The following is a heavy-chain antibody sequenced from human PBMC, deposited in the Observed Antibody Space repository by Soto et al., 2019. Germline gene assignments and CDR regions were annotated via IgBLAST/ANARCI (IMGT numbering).Heavy chain of an antibody. J-gene: IGHJ4*02. CDR2: IYYSGST. CDR1: GGSISSGDYY. V-gene: IGHV4-30-4*01. Sequence: SETLSLSCTVSGGSISSGDYYWSWLRQPPGKGLEWIGYIYYSGSTYYNPSLKSRVTISVDTSKNQFSLKLSSVTAADTAVYYCARVADCSGGRCYFSVDYWGQGTLVTVSS. CDR3: ARVADCSGGRCYFSVDY. D-gene: IGHD2-15*01.